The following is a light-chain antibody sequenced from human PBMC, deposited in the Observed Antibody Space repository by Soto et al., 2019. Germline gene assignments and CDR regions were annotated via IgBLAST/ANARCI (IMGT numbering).Light chain of an antibody. J-gene: IGLJ2*01. Sequence: QSALTQPRSVSGSPGQSVTISCTGTSSDVGGYNYVSWYQQHPGKAPQLMIYDVSKRPSGVPDRFSGSKSGNTASLTISGLQAEDEADYYCCSYAGSVVFGGGTKVTVL. CDR1: SSDVGGYNY. V-gene: IGLV2-11*01. CDR2: DVS. CDR3: CSYAGSVV.